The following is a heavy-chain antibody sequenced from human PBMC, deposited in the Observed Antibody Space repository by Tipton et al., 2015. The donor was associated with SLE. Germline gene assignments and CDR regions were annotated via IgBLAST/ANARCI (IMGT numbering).Heavy chain of an antibody. CDR3: ARGGSGAFDI. V-gene: IGHV4-61*02. CDR2: IYTSGST. J-gene: IGHJ3*02. D-gene: IGHD3-16*01. CDR1: GGSISSGSYY. Sequence: TLSLTCTVSGGSISSGSYYWSWIRQPAGKGLEWVGRIYTSGSTNYNPSLTSRVTMSVDTSKNQFSLKLSSVTAADTAVYYCARGGSGAFDIWGQGTMVTVSS.